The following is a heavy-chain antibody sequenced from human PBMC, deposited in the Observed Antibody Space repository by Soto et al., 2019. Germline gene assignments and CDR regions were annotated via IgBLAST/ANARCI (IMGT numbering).Heavy chain of an antibody. CDR3: ARKVTTSRYFDY. CDR1: GGSISSYY. V-gene: IGHV4-59*08. J-gene: IGHJ4*02. Sequence: SETLSLTCTVSGGSISSYYWSWIRQPPGKGLEWIGYIYYSGSTNYNPSLKSRVTISVDTSKNQFSLKLSSVTAADTAVYYCARKVTTSRYFDYRGQGTLVTVSS. D-gene: IGHD4-17*01. CDR2: IYYSGST.